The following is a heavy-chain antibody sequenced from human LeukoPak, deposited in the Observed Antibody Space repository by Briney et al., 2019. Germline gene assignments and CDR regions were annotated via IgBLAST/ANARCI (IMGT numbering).Heavy chain of an antibody. CDR2: IYHSGST. D-gene: IGHD4-23*01. J-gene: IGHJ4*02. CDR3: AREGRWGMKYYFDF. Sequence: PSETLSLTCNVSGGSLTSHYWSWVRQSPEKGLEWIGQIYHSGSTHYNPSLRSRFAISVDTSKNKFFLNVRSVTAEDTAVYYCAREGRWGMKYYFDFWGQGTLVIVSS. V-gene: IGHV4-59*11. CDR1: GGSLTSHY.